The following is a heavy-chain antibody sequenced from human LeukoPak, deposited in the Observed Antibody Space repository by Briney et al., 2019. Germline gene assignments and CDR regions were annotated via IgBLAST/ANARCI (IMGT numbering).Heavy chain of an antibody. CDR2: ITSSSSYI. Sequence: GGSLRLSCAASGFTFSSYSMSWVRQAPGKGLEWGSSITSSSSYINYADSAKGRFTISRDNAKKSVFLQMNSLRDEDTAVYYCARVLSGATTINYYYYYMDVWAKGPRSPSP. J-gene: IGHJ6*03. D-gene: IGHD1-26*01. CDR3: ARVLSGATTINYYYYYMDV. CDR1: GFTFSSYS. V-gene: IGHV3-21*01.